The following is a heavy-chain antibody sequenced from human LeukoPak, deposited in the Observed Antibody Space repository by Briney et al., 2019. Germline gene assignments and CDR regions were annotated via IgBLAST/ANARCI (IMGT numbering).Heavy chain of an antibody. CDR1: GYSISSVYY. J-gene: IGHJ3*02. CDR2: IYHRGST. Sequence: PSETLSLTCTVSGYSISSVYYWGWIRQPPGKGLEWIGSIYHRGSTYYNPSLKGRVTISVDTSKNQFSLKLSSVTTADTAVYYCASIRRNAFDIWGQGTMVTVSS. CDR3: ASIRRNAFDI. V-gene: IGHV4-38-2*02. D-gene: IGHD2-21*01.